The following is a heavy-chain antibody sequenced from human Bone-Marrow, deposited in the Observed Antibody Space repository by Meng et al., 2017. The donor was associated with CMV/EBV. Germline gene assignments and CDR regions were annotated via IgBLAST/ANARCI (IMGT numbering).Heavy chain of an antibody. CDR2: SIHIIGTA. Sequence: TCRGYAISWVRQAPGQGLEWKGRSIHIIGTANYARKCQGRVAITAEESASTAYMKLSSLRSEDTAMYYCARGRPHEWELDHWYYFDYGGQGTLVTVSS. V-gene: IGHV1-69*11. CDR3: ARGRPHEWELDHWYYFDY. J-gene: IGHJ4*02. D-gene: IGHD1-26*01. CDR1: TCRGYA.